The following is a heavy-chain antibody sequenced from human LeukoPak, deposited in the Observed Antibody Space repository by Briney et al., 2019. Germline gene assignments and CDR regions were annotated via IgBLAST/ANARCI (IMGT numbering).Heavy chain of an antibody. CDR2: IYSGGST. V-gene: IGHV3-66*02. CDR1: GFTVSSNY. Sequence: GGSLRLSCAASGFTVSSNYMSWVRQAPGKGLEWVSVIYSGGSTYYADSVKGRFTISRDNSKNTLYLHMNSLRPEDTAVYYCAKDHYGYGSYFDYWGQGTLVTVSS. CDR3: AKDHYGYGSYFDY. J-gene: IGHJ4*02. D-gene: IGHD5-18*01.